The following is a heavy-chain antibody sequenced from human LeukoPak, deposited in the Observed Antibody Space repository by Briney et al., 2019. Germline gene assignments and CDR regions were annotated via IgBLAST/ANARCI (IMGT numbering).Heavy chain of an antibody. CDR2: ISGSGGST. D-gene: IGHD3-22*01. CDR3: AKDSYYYDSSGYYYGDTFDY. J-gene: IGHJ4*02. V-gene: IGHV3-23*01. CDR1: GFTFSSYA. Sequence: GGSLRLSCAASGFTFSSYAMSWVRQAPGKGLEWVSAISGSGGSTYYADSVKGRSTISRDNSKNTLYLKMNSLRAEDTAVYYCAKDSYYYDSSGYYYGDTFDYWGQGTLVTVSS.